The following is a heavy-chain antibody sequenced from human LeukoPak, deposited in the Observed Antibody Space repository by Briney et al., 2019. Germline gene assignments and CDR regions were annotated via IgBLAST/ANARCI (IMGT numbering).Heavy chain of an antibody. CDR2: IYYSGST. Sequence: PSETLSLTCTVSGASISSYYWNWIRQPPGKGLEWIGYIYYSGSTNYNPSLKSRVTISVDTSKNQFSLKLSSVTAADTAVYYCARENGYKYDYWGQGTPVTVSS. CDR1: GASISSYY. J-gene: IGHJ4*02. D-gene: IGHD5-24*01. V-gene: IGHV4-59*01. CDR3: ARENGYKYDY.